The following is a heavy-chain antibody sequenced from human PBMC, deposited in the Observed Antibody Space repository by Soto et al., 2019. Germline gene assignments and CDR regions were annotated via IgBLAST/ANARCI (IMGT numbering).Heavy chain of an antibody. J-gene: IGHJ4*02. CDR3: AHRPTERYSSLSFDY. D-gene: IGHD6-19*01. CDR2: ICWDDER. CDR1: GSSVEFSGVC. Sequence: QITLKESGPTLVKPTQTLTLTCAFSGSSVEFSGVCVRWIRKPPGKALEWLALICWDDERRYSPSLRTRPTITKDTTKNQVVLTLINVDPEDTATYYCAHRPTERYSSLSFDYWGQGTPVTFSS. V-gene: IGHV2-5*02.